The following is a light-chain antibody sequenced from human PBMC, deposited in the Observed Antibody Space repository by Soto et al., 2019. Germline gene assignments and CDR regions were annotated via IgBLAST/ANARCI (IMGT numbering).Light chain of an antibody. Sequence: EIVMTQSPATLSVSPGEGATLSCRASQSISSNLAWYQQKPGQAPRLLIYGASTRATGIPARFSGSGSGTEFTLTISSLQAEDFAVYYCQQYNNWPPWTFGQGTKLDIK. CDR2: GAS. V-gene: IGKV3-15*01. J-gene: IGKJ1*01. CDR3: QQYNNWPPWT. CDR1: QSISSN.